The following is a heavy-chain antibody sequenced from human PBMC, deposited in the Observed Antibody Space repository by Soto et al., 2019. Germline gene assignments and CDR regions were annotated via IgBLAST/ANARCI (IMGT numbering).Heavy chain of an antibody. J-gene: IGHJ5*02. Sequence: QVTVKESGPVLVKPTETLTLTCTVSGFSLSNAGLGVSWIRQPPGKALEWLAHIFSNDEKSYSTSLKSRLTSSQDTSKSQVVLTGTNMDPVDTATYYCASTYSTSWYWFDPWGQGTLVTVSS. CDR1: GFSLSNAGLG. V-gene: IGHV2-26*04. CDR2: IFSNDEK. CDR3: ASTYSTSWYWFDP. D-gene: IGHD6-13*01.